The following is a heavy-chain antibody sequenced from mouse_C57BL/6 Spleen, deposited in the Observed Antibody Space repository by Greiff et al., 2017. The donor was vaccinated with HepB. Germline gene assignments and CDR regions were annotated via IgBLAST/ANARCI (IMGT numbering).Heavy chain of an antibody. V-gene: IGHV1-64*01. CDR2: IHPNSGST. J-gene: IGHJ1*03. CDR3: ARGGGYVGGYFDV. D-gene: IGHD2-2*01. CDR1: GYTFTSYW. Sequence: QVQLQQPGAELVKPGASVKLSCKASGYTFTSYWMHWVKQRPGQGLEWIGMIHPNSGSTNYNEKFKSKATLTVDKSSSTAYMQLSSLTSEDSAVYYCARGGGYVGGYFDVWGTGTTVTVSS.